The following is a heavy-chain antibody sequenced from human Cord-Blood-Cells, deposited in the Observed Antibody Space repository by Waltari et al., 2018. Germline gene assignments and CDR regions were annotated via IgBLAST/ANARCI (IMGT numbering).Heavy chain of an antibody. D-gene: IGHD3-22*01. CDR1: GYTFTSYD. J-gene: IGHJ6*02. V-gene: IGHV1-8*01. Sequence: QVQLVQPGAEVKKPGASVKVSCKASGYTFTSYDINWVRQATGQGLEWMGWMNPNSGNTGYAQKFQGRVTMTRNTSISTAYMELSSLRSEDTAVYYCARVADDSSGYYGPQYGMDVWGQGTTVTVSS. CDR3: ARVADDSSGYYGPQYGMDV. CDR2: MNPNSGNT.